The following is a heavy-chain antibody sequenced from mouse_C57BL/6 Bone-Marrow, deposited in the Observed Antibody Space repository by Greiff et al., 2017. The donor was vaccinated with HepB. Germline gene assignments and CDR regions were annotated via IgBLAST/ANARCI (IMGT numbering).Heavy chain of an antibody. D-gene: IGHD1-1*01. V-gene: IGHV14-4*01. CDR3: TTDGSSSAWFAY. Sequence: ELKLVESGAELVRPGASVKLSCTASGFNIKDDYMHWVKQRPEQGLEWIGWIDPENGDTEYASKFQGKATITADTSSNTAYLQLSSLTSEDTAVYYCTTDGSSSAWFAYWGQGTLVTVSA. CDR1: GFNIKDDY. J-gene: IGHJ3*01. CDR2: IDPENGDT.